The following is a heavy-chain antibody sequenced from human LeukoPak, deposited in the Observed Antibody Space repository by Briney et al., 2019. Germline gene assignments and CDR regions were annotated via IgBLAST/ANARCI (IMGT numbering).Heavy chain of an antibody. Sequence: PGGSLRLSCAASGFTFSDYWMHWVRQAPGKGLEWVSSISSTYIYYADSVKGRFTISRDNAKNSLYLQMNSLRAEDTAVYYCAREAPNDPIHWGQGTLVTVSS. V-gene: IGHV3-69-1*01. CDR3: AREAPNDPIH. CDR1: GFTFSDYW. D-gene: IGHD1-1*01. J-gene: IGHJ4*02. CDR2: ISSTYI.